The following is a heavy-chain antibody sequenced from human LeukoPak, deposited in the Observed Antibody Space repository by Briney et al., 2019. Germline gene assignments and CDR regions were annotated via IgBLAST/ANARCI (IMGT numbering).Heavy chain of an antibody. V-gene: IGHV3-30*04. Sequence: GRSLRLSCAASGFTFRSYAMHWVRQAPGKGLEWVAVISYDGSNKYYADSVKGRFTISRDNSKNTLYLQMNSLRAEDTAVYYCAREYSYGYGDDYWGQGTLVTVSS. CDR2: ISYDGSNK. J-gene: IGHJ4*02. CDR1: GFTFRSYA. CDR3: AREYSYGYGDDY. D-gene: IGHD5-18*01.